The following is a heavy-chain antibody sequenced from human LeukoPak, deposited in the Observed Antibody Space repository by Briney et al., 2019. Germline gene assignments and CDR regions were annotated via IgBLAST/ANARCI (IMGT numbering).Heavy chain of an antibody. CDR2: IIPIFGTA. CDR1: GGTFSSYA. CDR3: ARERASAAGYYMDV. J-gene: IGHJ6*03. Sequence: SVKVSCKASGGTFSSYAISWVRQAPGQGLEWMGGIIPIFGTANYAQKFQGRVTITTDESTSTAYMELSSLRSEDTAVCYCARERASAAGYYMDVWGKGTTVTVSS. V-gene: IGHV1-69*05. D-gene: IGHD6-13*01.